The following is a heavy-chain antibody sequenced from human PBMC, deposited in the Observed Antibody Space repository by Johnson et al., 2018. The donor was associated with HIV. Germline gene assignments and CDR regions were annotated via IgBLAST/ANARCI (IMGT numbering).Heavy chain of an antibody. D-gene: IGHD4-11*01. CDR3: GRDRNYCNYVTDALDI. J-gene: IGHJ3*02. CDR1: GFTFDDYG. V-gene: IGHV3-30*02. CDR2: IRYDGDNK. Sequence: QVQLVESGGGVVRPGGSLRLSCAASGFTFDDYGMSWVRQAPGKGLEWVAFIRYDGDNKYYGDSVKGRFTISRDKSTNTLYLQMNSRRTEDTAVYYCGRDRNYCNYVTDALDIWGQGTVVTVSS.